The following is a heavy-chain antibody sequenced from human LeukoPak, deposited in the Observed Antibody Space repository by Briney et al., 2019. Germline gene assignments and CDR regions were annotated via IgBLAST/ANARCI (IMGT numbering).Heavy chain of an antibody. Sequence: KPGGSLRLSCAASGFTFSSYSMNWVRQAPGKGLEWVSSISSSSSYIYYADSVKGRFTISRDNAKNSLYLQMNSLRAEDTAVYYCARDKSWELLREGNGMDVWGQGTTVTVSS. CDR3: ARDKSWELLREGNGMDV. CDR1: GFTFSSYS. D-gene: IGHD1-26*01. J-gene: IGHJ6*02. CDR2: ISSSSSYI. V-gene: IGHV3-21*01.